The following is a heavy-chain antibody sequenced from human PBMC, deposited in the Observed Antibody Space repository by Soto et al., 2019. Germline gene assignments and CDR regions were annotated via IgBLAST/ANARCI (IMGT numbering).Heavy chain of an antibody. J-gene: IGHJ4*02. Sequence: QITLKESGPTLVKPTQTLTLTCTFSGFSLSTSGVGVAWIRQPPGKALEWLALIYWDDGKPYSPSLKTRLHITKESSKNQVVVTLTDVNPVDTATYYCANRPACDISTGYYPFDYWGQGSLATVSS. CDR3: ANRPACDISTGYYPFDY. CDR2: IYWDDGK. V-gene: IGHV2-5*02. CDR1: GFSLSTSGVG. D-gene: IGHD3-9*01.